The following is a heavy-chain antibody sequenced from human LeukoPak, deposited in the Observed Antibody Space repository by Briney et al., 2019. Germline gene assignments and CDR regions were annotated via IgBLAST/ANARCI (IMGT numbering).Heavy chain of an antibody. CDR3: AKNTLVGARAYWYFDF. CDR2: IRYDGSIK. CDR1: GFSFSNYG. Sequence: GGSLRLSCAASGFSFSNYGMHWVRQAPGKGLEWVALIRYDGSIKSHADSVKGRFTISRDNSKDTLYLQMNNLRVEDTAVYYCAKNTLVGARAYWYFDFWGRGTLVTVSS. V-gene: IGHV3-30*02. D-gene: IGHD1-26*01. J-gene: IGHJ2*01.